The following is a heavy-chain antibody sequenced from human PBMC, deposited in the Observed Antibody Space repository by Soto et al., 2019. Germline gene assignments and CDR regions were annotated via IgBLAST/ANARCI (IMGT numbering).Heavy chain of an antibody. J-gene: IGHJ4*02. CDR1: VFTFSSYA. V-gene: IGHV3-23*01. D-gene: IGHD6-19*01. CDR3: AKVGSGYYFDY. Sequence: PWWSLRLSCSASVFTFSSYAMSWFRQAPGKGLEWVSTVSGSGDNTYYADSVKGRFTLSRDNSKNTLYLQMNSLRAEDTAVYYCAKVGSGYYFDYWGQGTLVTVSS. CDR2: VSGSGDNT.